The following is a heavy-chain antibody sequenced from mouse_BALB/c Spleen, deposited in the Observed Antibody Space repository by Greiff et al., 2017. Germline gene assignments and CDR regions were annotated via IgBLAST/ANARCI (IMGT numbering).Heavy chain of an antibody. CDR2: ISYSGST. J-gene: IGHJ3*01. CDR1: GYSITSDYA. Sequence: VQLQQSGPGLVKPSQSLSLTCTVTGYSITSDYAWNWIRQFPGNKLEWMGYISYSGSTSYNPSLKSRISITRDTSKNQFFLQLNSVTTEDTATYYCARGGNLSWFAYWGQGTLVTVSA. CDR3: ARGGNLSWFAY. V-gene: IGHV3-2*02.